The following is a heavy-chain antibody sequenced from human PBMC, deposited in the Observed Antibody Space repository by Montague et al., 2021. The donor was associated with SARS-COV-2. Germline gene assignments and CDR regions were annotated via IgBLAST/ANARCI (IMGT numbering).Heavy chain of an antibody. CDR3: ARGQVTIFGVLIFIHAAERLDV. CDR1: SGSFSDFY. V-gene: IGHV4-34*01. D-gene: IGHD3-3*01. Sequence: SETLSLTCAVYSGSFSDFYWTWIRQSPGKGLEWIGEINHSGSATYNPSLKGRVTLSRDTSKNQLSLKLQSVTTADTAVYYCARGQVTIFGVLIFIHAAERLDVWGQGTSVTVSS. J-gene: IGHJ3*01. CDR2: INHSGSA.